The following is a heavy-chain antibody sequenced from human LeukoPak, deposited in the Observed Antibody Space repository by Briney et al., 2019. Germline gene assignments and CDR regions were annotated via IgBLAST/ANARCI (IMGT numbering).Heavy chain of an antibody. J-gene: IGHJ4*02. D-gene: IGHD3-9*01. CDR3: ARGRYDILTGVTFSAFDY. V-gene: IGHV1-2*02. CDR2: INPNSGGT. Sequence: GASVKVSCKASGYTFTGYYMHWVRQAPGQGLEWMGWINPNSGGTNYAQKFQGRVTMTRDTSISTAYMELSRLRSDDTAVYYCARGRYDILTGVTFSAFDYWGQGTLVTVSS. CDR1: GYTFTGYY.